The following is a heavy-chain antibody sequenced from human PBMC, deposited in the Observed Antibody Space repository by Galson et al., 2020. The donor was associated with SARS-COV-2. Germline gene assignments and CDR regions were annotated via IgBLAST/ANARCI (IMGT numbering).Heavy chain of an antibody. CDR1: GFTFSSYA. CDR2: ISYDGSNK. Sequence: GESLKISCAASGFTFSSYAMHWVRQAPGKGLEWVAVISYDGSNKYYADSVKGRFTISRDNSKNTLYLQMNSLRAEDTAVYHCASERSSRTVVRTCLDYWGQGTLVTVSS. CDR3: ASERSSRTVVRTCLDY. J-gene: IGHJ4*02. D-gene: IGHD4-17*01. V-gene: IGHV3-30-3*01.